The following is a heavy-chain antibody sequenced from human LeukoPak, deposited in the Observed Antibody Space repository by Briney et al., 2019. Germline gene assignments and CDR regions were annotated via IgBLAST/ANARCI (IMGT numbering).Heavy chain of an antibody. D-gene: IGHD3-16*02. CDR3: AKNGHLRLGELSLGDAFDI. J-gene: IGHJ3*02. Sequence: SETLSLTCTVSGDSISSAGYYWSWVRLHPGKGLEWIGYIYYSGTTYYNPSLKSRVTISLDTSENQFSLKLTSVTAVDTATYYCAKNGHLRLGELSLGDAFDIWGQGTLVTVSS. CDR1: GDSISSAGYY. CDR2: IYYSGTT. V-gene: IGHV4-31*03.